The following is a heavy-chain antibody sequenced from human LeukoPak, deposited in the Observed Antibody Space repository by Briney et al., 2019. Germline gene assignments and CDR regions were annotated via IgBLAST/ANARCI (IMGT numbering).Heavy chain of an antibody. V-gene: IGHV1-69*06. Sequence: ASVKVSCKASGGTFSSYAISWVRQAPGQGREWMGGIIPIFGTANYAQKFQGRVTITADKSTSTAYMELSSLRSEDTAVYYCARGFEGSGNWFDPWGQGTLVTVSS. CDR2: IIPIFGTA. J-gene: IGHJ5*02. D-gene: IGHD6-25*01. CDR1: GGTFSSYA. CDR3: ARGFEGSGNWFDP.